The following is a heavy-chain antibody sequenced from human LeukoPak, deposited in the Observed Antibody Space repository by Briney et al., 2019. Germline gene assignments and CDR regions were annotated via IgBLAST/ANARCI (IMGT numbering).Heavy chain of an antibody. Sequence: QPGGSLRLSCAASGFIFSSYSMNWVRQAPGKGLEWVSYISSSSSTIYYADSVKGRFTISRDSSKNTMYLQMNSLRAEDTAVYYCARDHQPGIGIDYWGQGTLVTVSP. CDR2: ISSSSSTI. V-gene: IGHV3-48*01. D-gene: IGHD3-10*01. J-gene: IGHJ4*02. CDR1: GFIFSSYS. CDR3: ARDHQPGIGIDY.